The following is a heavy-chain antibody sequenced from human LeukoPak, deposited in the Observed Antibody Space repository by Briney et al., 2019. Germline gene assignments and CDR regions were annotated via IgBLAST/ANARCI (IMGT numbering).Heavy chain of an antibody. Sequence: SETLCLTCTVSGGSISGSYWNWIRQPPGKGLEWIGNMYNSGTTDYNPALKSRVTISLDTSKNQISLKLSSVTAADTAVYFCARDKGPYWYFDLWGRGTLVTVSS. CDR3: ARDKGPYWYFDL. CDR2: MYNSGTT. J-gene: IGHJ2*01. CDR1: GGSISGSY. V-gene: IGHV4-59*01.